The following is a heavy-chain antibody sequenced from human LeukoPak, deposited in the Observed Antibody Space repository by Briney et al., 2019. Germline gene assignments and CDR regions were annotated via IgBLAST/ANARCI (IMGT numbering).Heavy chain of an antibody. CDR3: ARDHSNWNYAPDF. CDR1: GYTFTRYG. J-gene: IGHJ4*02. V-gene: IGHV1-18*01. CDR2: ISASNGNT. D-gene: IGHD1-7*01. Sequence: ASVKVSCKASGYTFTRYGISWVRQAPGQGLQWLGWISASNGNTNYAQKFRDRVTMSTDTSTGTASLDVRSLTSDDTAVYYCARDHSNWNYAPDFWGQGTLVIVSS.